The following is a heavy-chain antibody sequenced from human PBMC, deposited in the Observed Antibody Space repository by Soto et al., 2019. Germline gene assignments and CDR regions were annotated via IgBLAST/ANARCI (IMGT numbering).Heavy chain of an antibody. Sequence: SETLSLTCTVSGGSLSSYYWSWIRQPPGEGLEWIAFISYTGNTNYNPSLKSRVTISIDTSKNQFSLKLSAVTAADTAVYYCARLGRASGSPEFDYWGQGALVTAPQ. D-gene: IGHD3-10*01. V-gene: IGHV4-59*08. CDR2: ISYTGNT. J-gene: IGHJ4*02. CDR3: ARLGRASGSPEFDY. CDR1: GGSLSSYY.